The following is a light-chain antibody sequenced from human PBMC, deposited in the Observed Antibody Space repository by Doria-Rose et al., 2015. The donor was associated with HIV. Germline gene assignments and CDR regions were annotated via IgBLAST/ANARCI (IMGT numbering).Light chain of an antibody. CDR1: QSASTD. J-gene: IGKJ5*01. CDR2: GAS. CDR3: HQYNNWPT. V-gene: IGKV3-15*01. Sequence: QSPETLSVSPGESATLSCRASQSASTDLAWYQHKPGQAPRLLIWGASTRATAIPARFSGSASGTEFTLTISSRQSEDFAIYFCHQYNNWPTFGQGTRLDIK.